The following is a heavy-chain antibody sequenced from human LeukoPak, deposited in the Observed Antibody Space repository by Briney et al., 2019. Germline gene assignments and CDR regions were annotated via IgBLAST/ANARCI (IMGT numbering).Heavy chain of an antibody. D-gene: IGHD3-22*01. Sequence: PSETLSLTCAVYGGSFSGYYWSWIRQPPGKGLEWIGEINHSGSTNYNPSLKSRVTISVDTSKNQFSLKLSSVTAADTAVYYCVRRISGYQYYFDYWGQGILVTVSS. V-gene: IGHV4-34*01. CDR1: GGSFSGYY. CDR2: INHSGST. J-gene: IGHJ4*02. CDR3: VRRISGYQYYFDY.